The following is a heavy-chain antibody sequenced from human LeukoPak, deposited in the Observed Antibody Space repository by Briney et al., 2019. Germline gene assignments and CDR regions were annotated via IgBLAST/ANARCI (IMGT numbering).Heavy chain of an antibody. J-gene: IGHJ4*02. Sequence: PGGSLRLSCAASGFTFSDNYLSWIRQAPGKGLEWVSAISGSGGSTYYADSVKGRFTISRDNSKNTLYLQMNSLRAEDTAVYYCAKDPHAIVATASEGDYWGQGTLVTVSS. V-gene: IGHV3-23*01. CDR1: GFTFSDNY. CDR3: AKDPHAIVATASEGDY. D-gene: IGHD5-12*01. CDR2: ISGSGGST.